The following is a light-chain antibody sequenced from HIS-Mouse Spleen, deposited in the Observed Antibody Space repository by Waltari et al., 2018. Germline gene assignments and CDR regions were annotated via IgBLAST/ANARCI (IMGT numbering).Light chain of an antibody. CDR2: EDS. CDR1: ALPKEY. CDR3: YSTDSSGNHRV. V-gene: IGLV3-10*01. J-gene: IGLJ2*01. Sequence: SYELTQPPSVSVSTGQTARITCSGDALPKEYAYWYQQKSGQAPVLVIYEDSKRPSGIPERFSGSSSGTMATLTISGAQVEDEADYYCYSTDSSGNHRVFGGGTKLTVL.